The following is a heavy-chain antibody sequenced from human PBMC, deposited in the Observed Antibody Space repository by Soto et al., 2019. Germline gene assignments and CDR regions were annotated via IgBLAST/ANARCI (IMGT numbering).Heavy chain of an antibody. CDR3: AKDRDSNYVRVYYFDY. V-gene: IGHV3-23*01. CDR1: GFTFSSYA. J-gene: IGHJ4*02. CDR2: ISGSGGST. D-gene: IGHD4-4*01. Sequence: PGGSLRLSCAASGFTFSSYAMSWVRQAPGKGLEWVSAISGSGGSTYYADSVKGRFTISRDNSKNTLYLQMNSLRAEDTAVYYCAKDRDSNYVRVYYFDYWGQGTLVTVSS.